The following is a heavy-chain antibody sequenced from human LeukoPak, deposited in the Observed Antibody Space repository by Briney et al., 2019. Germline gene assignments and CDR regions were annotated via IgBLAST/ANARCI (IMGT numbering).Heavy chain of an antibody. CDR2: IYHSGST. D-gene: IGHD4-23*01. CDR3: ATLFLVASTTVVTPHAFDI. V-gene: IGHV4-4*02. Sequence: KASGTLSLTCAVSGGSISSSNWWSWVRQPPGKGLEWIGEIYHSGSTNYNPSLKSRVTISVDKSKNQFSLKLSSVTAADTAVYYCATLFLVASTTVVTPHAFDIWGQGTMVTVSS. CDR1: GGSISSSNW. J-gene: IGHJ3*02.